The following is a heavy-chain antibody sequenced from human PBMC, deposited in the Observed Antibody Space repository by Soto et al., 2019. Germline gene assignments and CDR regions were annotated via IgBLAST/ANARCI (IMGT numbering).Heavy chain of an antibody. CDR3: AASHYESYYKSSNYYASAEDY. D-gene: IGHD3-22*01. CDR1: GGTFSSYA. J-gene: IGHJ4*02. Sequence: SVKVSCKASGGTFSSYAISWVRQAPGQGLEWMGGIIPIFGTANYAQKFQGRVTITADESTSTAYMELSSLRSEDTAVYYCAASHYESYYKSSNYYASAEDYWGQGTMVTVSS. V-gene: IGHV1-69*13. CDR2: IIPIFGTA.